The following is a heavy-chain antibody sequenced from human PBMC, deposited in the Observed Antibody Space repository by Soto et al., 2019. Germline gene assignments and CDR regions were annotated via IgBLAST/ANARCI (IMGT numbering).Heavy chain of an antibody. J-gene: IGHJ4*02. V-gene: IGHV4-39*01. D-gene: IGHD1-26*01. Sequence: QPPGKGLEWIGSIYYSGSTYYNPSLKSRVSISVDTSKNQFSLKLSSVTAADTAVYYCARRGFMGGTTIDYWGQGTLVTVSA. CDR3: ARRGFMGGTTIDY. CDR2: IYYSGST.